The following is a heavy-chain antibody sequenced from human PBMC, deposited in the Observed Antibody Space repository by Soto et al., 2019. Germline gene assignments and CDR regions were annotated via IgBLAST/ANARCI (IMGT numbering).Heavy chain of an antibody. D-gene: IGHD3-16*01. J-gene: IGHJ4*02. CDR3: ARDTFIGSSLGGFDY. CDR2: ISSSSSYI. Sequence: SLRLSCAASGFTFSSYSMNWVRQAPGKGLEWVSSISSSSSYICYADSVKGRFTISRDNAKNSLYLQMNSLRAEDTAVYYCARDTFIGSSLGGFDYWGQGTLVTVSS. CDR1: GFTFSSYS. V-gene: IGHV3-21*01.